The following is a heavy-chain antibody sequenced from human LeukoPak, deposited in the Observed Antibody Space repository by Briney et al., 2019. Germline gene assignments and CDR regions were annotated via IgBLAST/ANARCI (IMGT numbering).Heavy chain of an antibody. D-gene: IGHD2-21*02. CDR2: INPNSGGT. CDR3: AKTVVVTGNPRAFDI. V-gene: IGHV1-2*02. CDR1: GYTFTSNY. J-gene: IGHJ3*02. Sequence: GASVKVSCKASGYTFTSNYMHWVRQAPGQGLEWMGWINPNSGGTNYAQKFQGRVTMTRDTSISTAYMELSRLRSDDTAVYYCAKTVVVTGNPRAFDIWGQGTMVTVSS.